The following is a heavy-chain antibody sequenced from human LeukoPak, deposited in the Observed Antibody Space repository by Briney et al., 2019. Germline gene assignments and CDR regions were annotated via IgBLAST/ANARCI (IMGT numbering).Heavy chain of an antibody. J-gene: IGHJ6*02. CDR3: AREFLREYYGMDV. D-gene: IGHD3-10*01. Sequence: GGSLRLSCAASGFTFSGYGMHWVRQPPGKGLEWVAVIWYDGSQTYYAESLKGRFTISRDNSKNTLYLQMSSLRADDTGVYYCAREFLREYYGMDVWGQGTTVTVSS. CDR2: IWYDGSQT. CDR1: GFTFSGYG. V-gene: IGHV3-33*08.